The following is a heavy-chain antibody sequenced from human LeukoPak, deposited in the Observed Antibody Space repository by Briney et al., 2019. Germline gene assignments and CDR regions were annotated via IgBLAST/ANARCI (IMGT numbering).Heavy chain of an antibody. J-gene: IGHJ5*02. CDR2: INPNGGST. V-gene: IGHV1-46*01. CDR3: ARVPYETTVTTGWFDP. Sequence: ASVKVSCKTSGYTFINYYIHWVRRAPGQGLEWMGVINPNGGSTTYAQNFQGRVVMTRDTSTGTAYMELCALRSEDTAIYYCARVPYETTVTTGWFDPWGQGTPVTVSS. D-gene: IGHD4-11*01. CDR1: GYTFINYY.